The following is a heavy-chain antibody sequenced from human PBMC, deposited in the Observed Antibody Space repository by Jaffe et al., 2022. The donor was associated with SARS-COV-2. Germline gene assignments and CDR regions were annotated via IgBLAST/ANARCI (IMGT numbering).Heavy chain of an antibody. Sequence: QVQLVESGGGVVQPGRSLRLSCAASGFTFSSYGIHWVRQAPGKGLEWVAVIWYDGSNKFYVDSVKGRFTISRDNSKNTVYLQLNSLRAEDTAVYFCARDRDIVLRVYTTSGTNGMDVWGQGTTVTVSS. CDR1: GFTFSSYG. CDR2: IWYDGSNK. J-gene: IGHJ6*02. CDR3: ARDRDIVLRVYTTSGTNGMDV. V-gene: IGHV3-33*01. D-gene: IGHD2-8*01.